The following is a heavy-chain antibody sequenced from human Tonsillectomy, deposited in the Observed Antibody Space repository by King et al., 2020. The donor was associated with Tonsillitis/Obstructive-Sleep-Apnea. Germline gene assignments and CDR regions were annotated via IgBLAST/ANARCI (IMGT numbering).Heavy chain of an antibody. CDR2: ISAYNGNT. CDR3: ARDRSIRGYYYLFY. J-gene: IGHJ4*02. D-gene: IGHD3-22*01. V-gene: IGHV1-18*01. Sequence: VQLVESGAEVKKPGASVKVSCKASGHTFTSYGISWVRQAPGQGLEWMGWISAYNGNTNYAQKLQGRVTMTTDTSTSTAYMELRSLRSDDTAVYYCARDRSIRGYYYLFYWGQGTLVTVSS. CDR1: GHTFTSYG.